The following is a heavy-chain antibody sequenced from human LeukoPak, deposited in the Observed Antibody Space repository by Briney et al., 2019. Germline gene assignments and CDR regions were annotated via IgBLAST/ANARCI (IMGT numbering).Heavy chain of an antibody. J-gene: IGHJ4*02. CDR2: ISYDGSNK. CDR1: GFTFSSYA. Sequence: GGSLRLSCAASGFTFSSYAMHWVRQAPGKGLEWVAVISYDGSNKYYADSVKGRFTISRDNSKNTLYLQMNSLRAEDTAVYYCARNLDIVVIPAAGPFDYWGQGTLVTVSS. V-gene: IGHV3-30*01. CDR3: ARNLDIVVIPAAGPFDY. D-gene: IGHD2-2*01.